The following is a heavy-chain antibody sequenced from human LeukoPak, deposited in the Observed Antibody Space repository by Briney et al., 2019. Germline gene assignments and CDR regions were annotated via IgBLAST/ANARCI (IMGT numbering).Heavy chain of an antibody. J-gene: IGHJ6*03. CDR3: ARVADGWYGYYYYYMDV. Sequence: GGSLRLSCAASGFTFSGYSMNWVRQAPGKGLEWVSSISSSSSYIYYADSVKGRFTISRDNAKNSLYLQMNSLRAEDTAVYYCARVADGWYGYYYYYMDVWGKGTTVTVSS. V-gene: IGHV3-21*01. CDR1: GFTFSGYS. D-gene: IGHD6-19*01. CDR2: ISSSSSYI.